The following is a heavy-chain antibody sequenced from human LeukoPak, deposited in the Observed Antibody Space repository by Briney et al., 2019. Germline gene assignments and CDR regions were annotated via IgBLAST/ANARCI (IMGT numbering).Heavy chain of an antibody. CDR1: GFTFSHFA. J-gene: IGHJ5*02. V-gene: IGHV3-48*04. CDR2: ISSSSSTI. CDR3: VRGGPSTWS. D-gene: IGHD2-15*01. Sequence: GGSLRLSCAASGFTFSHFAMSWVRQAPGKGLEWVSYISSSSSTIYYADSVKGRFTISRDDAKNMLFLQMNSLRGEDTAVYHCVRGGPSTWSWGQGTLVTVSS.